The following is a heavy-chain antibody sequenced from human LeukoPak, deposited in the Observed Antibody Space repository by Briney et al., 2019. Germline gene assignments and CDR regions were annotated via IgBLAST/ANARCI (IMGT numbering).Heavy chain of an antibody. Sequence: GGSLRLSCAASGFTFSSYWMSWVRQAPGKGLEWVANIKQDGSEKYYVDSVKGRFTISRDNAKNSLYLQMNSLRAEDTAVYYCARGYSSSWGLVDYWGQGTLVTVSS. CDR2: IKQDGSEK. J-gene: IGHJ4*02. D-gene: IGHD6-13*01. V-gene: IGHV3-7*01. CDR1: GFTFSSYW. CDR3: ARGYSSSWGLVDY.